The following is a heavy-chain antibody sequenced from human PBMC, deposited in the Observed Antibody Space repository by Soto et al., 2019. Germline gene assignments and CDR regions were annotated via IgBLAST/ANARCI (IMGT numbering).Heavy chain of an antibody. D-gene: IGHD3-9*01. CDR1: GFTFSDSV. V-gene: IGHV3-73*01. CDR2: IRSKANSYAT. J-gene: IGHJ5*02. CDR3: TRGCFGTWRFDP. Sequence: EEQLVESGGGLVQPGGSLKLSCAASGFTFSDSVMHWVRQASGKGLEWVGRIRSKANSYATSYAASVKGRFTISRDDSRNTAYLQMDSLKIEDTAVYYCTRGCFGTWRFDPWGQGTLVT.